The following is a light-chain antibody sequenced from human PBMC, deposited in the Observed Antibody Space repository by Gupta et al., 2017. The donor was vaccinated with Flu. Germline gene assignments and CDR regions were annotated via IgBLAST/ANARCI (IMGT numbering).Light chain of an antibody. J-gene: IGKJ1*01. CDR3: HQYLHSPG. CDR2: GAS. Sequence: DIVLTQSPGTLSLSPGERATLSCRASPTVSSPYLAWYQQKPGQAPRLLIYGASNRATGIPDRFGGSGSGTDFTLTISRLEPEDSAVYYCHQYLHSPGFGQGTKVEIK. CDR1: PTVSSPY. V-gene: IGKV3-20*01.